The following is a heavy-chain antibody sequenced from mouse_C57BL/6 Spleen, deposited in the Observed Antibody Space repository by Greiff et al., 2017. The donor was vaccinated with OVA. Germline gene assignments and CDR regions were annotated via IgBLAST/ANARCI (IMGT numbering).Heavy chain of an antibody. CDR1: GYTFTDYY. CDR3: ARGMVGY. Sequence: VQLQQSGPELVKPGASVKISCKASGYTFTDYYMNWVKQSHGKSLEWIGDINPNNGGTSYNQKFKGKATLTVDKSSSTAYMELRSLTSEDSADYYCARGMVGYWGQGTTLTVSS. D-gene: IGHD2-10*02. CDR2: INPNNGGT. V-gene: IGHV1-26*01. J-gene: IGHJ2*01.